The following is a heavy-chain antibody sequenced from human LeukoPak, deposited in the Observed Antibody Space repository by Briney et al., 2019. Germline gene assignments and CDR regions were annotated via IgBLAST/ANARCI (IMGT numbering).Heavy chain of an antibody. V-gene: IGHV1-69*13. D-gene: IGHD3-22*01. CDR2: IIPIFGTA. Sequence: VASVTVSCKASGGTFSSYAISWVRQAPGQGLERMGGIIPIFGTANYAQKFQGRVTITADESTSTAYMELSSLRSEDTAVYYCARASSGYYYAQMYNWFDPWGQGTLVTVSS. CDR3: ARASSGYYYAQMYNWFDP. CDR1: GGTFSSYA. J-gene: IGHJ5*02.